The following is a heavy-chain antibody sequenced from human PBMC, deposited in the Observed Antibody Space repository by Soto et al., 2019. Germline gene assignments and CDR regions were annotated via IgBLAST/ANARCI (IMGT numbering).Heavy chain of an antibody. CDR3: ARRSGAADGFDI. J-gene: IGHJ3*02. CDR1: GDSISGGY. D-gene: IGHD7-27*01. V-gene: IGHV4-4*07. Sequence: QVQLQESGPGLVRPSETLSLICIVSGDSISGGYWNWIRQPAGKALEWIGRLYNSGNTNYNPSLRGRVSMSVDTSKSESSLKLSSLTAADTAVYYCARRSGAADGFDIWGQGTMVAVS. CDR2: LYNSGNT.